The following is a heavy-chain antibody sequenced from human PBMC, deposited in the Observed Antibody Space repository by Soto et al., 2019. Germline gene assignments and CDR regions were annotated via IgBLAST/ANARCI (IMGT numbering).Heavy chain of an antibody. J-gene: IGHJ4*02. CDR1: GFTFSSYA. CDR3: AKRSAVAGLFDY. D-gene: IGHD6-19*01. V-gene: IGHV3-23*01. Sequence: QAGGSLRLSCAASGFTFSSYAMSWVRQAPGKGLEWVSAISGSGGSTYYADSVKGRFTISRDNSKNTLYLQMNSLRAEDTAVYYCAKRSAVAGLFDYWGQGALVTVSS. CDR2: ISGSGGST.